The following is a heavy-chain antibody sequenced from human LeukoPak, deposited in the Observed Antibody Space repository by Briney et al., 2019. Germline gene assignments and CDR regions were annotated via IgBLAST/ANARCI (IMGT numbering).Heavy chain of an antibody. V-gene: IGHV3-21*01. CDR3: ARGSVQLRRLDAFDV. CDR2: ISTTSRHI. Sequence: PGGSLRLSCAASGFTFSSYSIDWVRQAPGKGLEWVSSISTTSRHIYYADSVKGRFTISRDNAKNSLSLQMTSLRAEDTAVYYCARGSVQLRRLDAFDVWGQGTMVTVSS. CDR1: GFTFSSYS. J-gene: IGHJ3*01. D-gene: IGHD4-23*01.